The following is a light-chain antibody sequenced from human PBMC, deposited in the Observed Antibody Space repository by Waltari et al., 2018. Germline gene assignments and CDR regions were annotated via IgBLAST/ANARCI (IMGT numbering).Light chain of an antibody. CDR3: SSYTPTSVL. Sequence: QSALTQPASVSGSPGQSITISCTGASSDVGGYNYVSWYQQHPGKAPKLMIYDVSNRPSGVSNRFSGSKSGNTASLTISGLQAEDEAVYHCSSYTPTSVLFGGGTKLTVL. CDR2: DVS. V-gene: IGLV2-14*03. CDR1: SSDVGGYNY. J-gene: IGLJ3*02.